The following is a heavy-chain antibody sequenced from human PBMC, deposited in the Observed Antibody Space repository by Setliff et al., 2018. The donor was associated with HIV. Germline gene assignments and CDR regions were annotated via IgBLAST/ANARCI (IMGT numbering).Heavy chain of an antibody. Sequence: ASVKVSCKASGYTFTSYGISWVRQAPGQGLEWMGWISAYNGNTDYAQKLQGRVTLTTDTSTSTAYMELRSLRSDDAAVYYCARDPPSSGWYRADYWGQGTLVTAPQ. CDR3: ARDPPSSGWYRADY. D-gene: IGHD6-19*01. J-gene: IGHJ4*02. CDR1: GYTFTSYG. V-gene: IGHV1-18*01. CDR2: ISAYNGNT.